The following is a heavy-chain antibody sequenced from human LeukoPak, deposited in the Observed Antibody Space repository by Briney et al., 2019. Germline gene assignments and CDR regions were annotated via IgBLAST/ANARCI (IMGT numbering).Heavy chain of an antibody. V-gene: IGHV4-4*07. Sequence: PSETLSLTCTVSGGSISNNYWGWIRQPAGKGLEWIGRIYNSGTTSNPSLKSRVTMSVDMSKNQFPLKLGSVTAADTAVYYCARDLNLWGQGTTVTVSS. D-gene: IGHD1-14*01. CDR3: ARDLNL. CDR1: GGSISNNY. J-gene: IGHJ6*02. CDR2: IYNSGT.